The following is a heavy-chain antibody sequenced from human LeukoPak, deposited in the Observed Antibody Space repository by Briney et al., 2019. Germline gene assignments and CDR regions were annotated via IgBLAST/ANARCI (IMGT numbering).Heavy chain of an antibody. CDR3: ARDAGDSSGWYGAYYYYYMDV. Sequence: GGTLRLSCAASGFTFSSYSMNWVRQAPGQGLERVSSISSSSSYIYYADSVKGRFTFSRDNAKNSLYLQMNSLRAEDTAVYYCARDAGDSSGWYGAYYYYYMDVWGKGTMVTVSS. CDR1: GFTFSSYS. J-gene: IGHJ6*03. V-gene: IGHV3-21*01. D-gene: IGHD6-19*01. CDR2: ISSSSSYI.